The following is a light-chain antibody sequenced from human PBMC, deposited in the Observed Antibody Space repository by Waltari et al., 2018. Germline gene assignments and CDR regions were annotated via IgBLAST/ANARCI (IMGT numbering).Light chain of an antibody. J-gene: IGLJ3*02. CDR2: EVI. Sequence: QSALTQPASVSGSPGQSITISCTGTSSDVGFYNLVSWYQQHPGKAPERVFYEVISRPSGVSNRFSGSKSGNTASLTISGLQAEDEADYYCCSYAGRNIWVFGGGTKLTVL. CDR1: SSDVGFYNL. V-gene: IGLV2-23*02. CDR3: CSYAGRNIWV.